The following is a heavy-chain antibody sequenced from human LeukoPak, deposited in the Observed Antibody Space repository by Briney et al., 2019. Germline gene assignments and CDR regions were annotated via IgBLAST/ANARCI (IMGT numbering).Heavy chain of an antibody. CDR3: ARADGDTAMVNFDY. CDR1: GFTFSSYA. V-gene: IGHV3-64*01. CDR2: ISSNGGST. J-gene: IGHJ4*02. Sequence: PGGSLRLSCAASGFTFSSYAMHWVRQAAGKGLEYVSAISSNGGSTYYANSVKGRFTISRDNSKNTLYLQMGSLRAEDMAVYYCARADGDTAMVNFDYWGQGTLVTVSS. D-gene: IGHD5-18*01.